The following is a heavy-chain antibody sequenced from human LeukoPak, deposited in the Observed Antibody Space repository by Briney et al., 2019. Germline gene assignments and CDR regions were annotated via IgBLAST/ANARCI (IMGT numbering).Heavy chain of an antibody. CDR3: ARGRVSSSTWYSTYYYYFYMDV. V-gene: IGHV4-59*01. CDR1: GGSISSYY. CDR2: IHYSGST. J-gene: IGHJ6*03. Sequence: PSETLSLTCTVSGGSISSYYWSWIRQPPGKGLEWIGYIHYSGSTNYNPSLKSRVIISVDTSKNQFSLRLRSVTAADTAVYFCARGRVSSSTWYSTYYYYFYMDVWGKGTTVTVSS. D-gene: IGHD1-1*01.